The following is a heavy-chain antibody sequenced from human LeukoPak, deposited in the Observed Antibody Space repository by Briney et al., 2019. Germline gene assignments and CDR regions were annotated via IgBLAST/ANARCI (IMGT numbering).Heavy chain of an antibody. CDR3: ARVPQEWTMVREEWFDP. CDR1: GYSISSGYY. CDR2: LYHSGST. Sequence: SETLSLTCAVSGYSISSGYYWGWIRQPPGKGLEWIGRLYHSGSTYYNPSLKSRVTISVDTSKNQFSLKLSSVTAADTAVYYCARVPQEWTMVREEWFDPWGQGTLVTVSS. V-gene: IGHV4-38-2*01. J-gene: IGHJ5*02. D-gene: IGHD3-10*01.